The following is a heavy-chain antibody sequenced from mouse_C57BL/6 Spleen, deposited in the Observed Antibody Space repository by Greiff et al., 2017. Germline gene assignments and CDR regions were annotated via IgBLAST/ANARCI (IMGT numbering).Heavy chain of an antibody. CDR1: GYTFTDYN. D-gene: IGHD2-4*01. CDR2: INPNNGGT. CDR3: ARWNDYDRAWFAY. V-gene: IGHV1-22*01. J-gene: IGHJ3*01. Sequence: VQLQHSGPELEKPGASVKMSCKASGYTFTDYNMHWVKQSHGKSLEWIGYINPNNGGTSYNQKFKGKATLTVNKSSNTAYMELRSLTSEDSAVYYCARWNDYDRAWFAYWGQGTLVTVSA.